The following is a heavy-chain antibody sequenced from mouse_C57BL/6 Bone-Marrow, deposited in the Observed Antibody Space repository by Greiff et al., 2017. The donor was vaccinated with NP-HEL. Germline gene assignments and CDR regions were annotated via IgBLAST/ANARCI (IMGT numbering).Heavy chain of an antibody. CDR3: ARTIYDGYYVSIPFAY. V-gene: IGHV1-47*01. J-gene: IGHJ3*01. CDR2: FHPYNDDT. CDR1: GYTFTTYP. Sequence: LVESGAELVKPGASVKMSCKASGYTFTTYPIEWMKQNHGKSLEWIGNFHPYNDDTKYNEKFKGKATLTVEKSSSTVYLELSRLTSDDSAVYYCARTIYDGYYVSIPFAYWGQGTLVTVSA. D-gene: IGHD2-3*01.